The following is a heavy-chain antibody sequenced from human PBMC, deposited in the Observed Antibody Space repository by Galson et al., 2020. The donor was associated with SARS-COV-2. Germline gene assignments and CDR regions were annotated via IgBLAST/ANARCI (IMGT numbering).Heavy chain of an antibody. CDR3: ASQWELFDY. D-gene: IGHD1-26*01. V-gene: IGHV3-48*01. CDR2: ISSSSSTI. Sequence: GESLKISCAASGFTFSSYSMNWVRQAPGKGLEWVSYISSSSSTIYYADSVKGRFTISRDNAKNSLYLQMNSLRAEDTAVYYCASQWELFDYWGQGTLVTVSS. J-gene: IGHJ4*02. CDR1: GFTFSSYS.